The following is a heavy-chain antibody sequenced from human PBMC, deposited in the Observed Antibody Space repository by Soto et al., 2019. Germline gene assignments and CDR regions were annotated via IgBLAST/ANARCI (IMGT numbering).Heavy chain of an antibody. CDR2: IWYDGNNK. V-gene: IGHV3-33*01. CDR1: GFTFSSYD. CDR3: ARDRNPYCGSTSCYVMDC. D-gene: IGHD2-2*01. J-gene: IGHJ4*02. Sequence: QVQLVESGGGVVQPGRSLRLSCAASGFTFSSYDMHWVRQAPGKGLEWVAVIWYDGNNKYFADSVKGRFTISRDNSKNTXFLQMNSLRAEDTAVYYCARDRNPYCGSTSCYVMDCWGQGTLVTVSS.